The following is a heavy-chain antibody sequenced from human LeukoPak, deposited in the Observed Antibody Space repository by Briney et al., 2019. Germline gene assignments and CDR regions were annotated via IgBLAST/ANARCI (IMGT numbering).Heavy chain of an antibody. J-gene: IGHJ1*01. CDR1: GFTFSGYE. CDR2: ISSSGNSI. V-gene: IGHV3-48*03. CDR3: ARGRFGSC. D-gene: IGHD6-13*01. Sequence: GGSLRLSCAASGFTFSGYEMNWVRQAPGKGLEWVSYISSSGNSIYYADSVKGRFTISRDNAKNSLYLQMNSLRAEDMAVYYCARGRFGSCWGQGTLVTVSS.